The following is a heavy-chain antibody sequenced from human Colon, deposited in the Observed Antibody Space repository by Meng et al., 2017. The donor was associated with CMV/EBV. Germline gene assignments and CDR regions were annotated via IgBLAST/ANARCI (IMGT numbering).Heavy chain of an antibody. J-gene: IGHJ4*02. CDR1: NYSISSGYY. CDR3: ARVFFGEEANIDY. D-gene: IGHD3-10*01. V-gene: IGHV4-38-2*02. Sequence: SETLFLTCTVSNYSISSGYYWGWIRQPPGKGLEWIGCIYHSGSTYYKASLNSRVTISVDTSKNQFSLEVTSVTAADTAVYYCARVFFGEEANIDYWGRGTLVTVSS. CDR2: IYHSGST.